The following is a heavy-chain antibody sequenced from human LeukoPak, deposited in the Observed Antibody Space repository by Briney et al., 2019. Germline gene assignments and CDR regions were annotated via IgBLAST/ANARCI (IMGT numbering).Heavy chain of an antibody. CDR3: ARGYNWNYSGGLDY. CDR1: GGSFSGYY. J-gene: IGHJ4*02. V-gene: IGHV4-34*01. Sequence: SETLSLTCAVYGGSFSGYYWSWIRQPPGKGLECIGEINHSGSTNYNPSLKSRVTISVDTSKNQFSLKLSSVTAADTAVYYCARGYNWNYSGGLDYWGQGTLVTVSS. D-gene: IGHD1-7*01. CDR2: INHSGST.